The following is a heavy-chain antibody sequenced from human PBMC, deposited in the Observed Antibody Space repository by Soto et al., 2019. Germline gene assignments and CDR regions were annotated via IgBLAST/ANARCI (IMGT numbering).Heavy chain of an antibody. Sequence: SETLSLTCTFSGDSISSSKYYWGWIRQPPGKGLEWIGEINDGGRTKYNPSLKSRVTMSIDTSKSHFSLKLNSVTAADTAVYYCARTGRGYPRDAFDVWGQGTMVTVSS. V-gene: IGHV4-39*02. CDR1: GDSISSSKYY. CDR3: ARTGRGYPRDAFDV. J-gene: IGHJ3*01. D-gene: IGHD6-13*01. CDR2: INDGGRT.